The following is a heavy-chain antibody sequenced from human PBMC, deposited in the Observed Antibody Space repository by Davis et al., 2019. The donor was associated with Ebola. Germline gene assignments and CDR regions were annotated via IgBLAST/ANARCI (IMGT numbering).Heavy chain of an antibody. D-gene: IGHD3-22*01. CDR1: GFTSSSYR. J-gene: IGHJ6*02. Sequence: GGSLRLSCAASGFTSSSYRMSWVRQAPKKGLEWVANIKQEGSEKYFVDSVKGRFTISRDNAKNSLYLQMNSLRAEDTAVYYCARDHHYYDSSGYYCYYYGMDVWGQGTTVTVSS. CDR2: IKQEGSEK. V-gene: IGHV3-7*01. CDR3: ARDHHYYDSSGYYCYYYGMDV.